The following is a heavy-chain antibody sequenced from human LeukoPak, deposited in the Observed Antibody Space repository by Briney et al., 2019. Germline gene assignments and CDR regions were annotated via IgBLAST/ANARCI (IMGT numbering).Heavy chain of an antibody. CDR2: IIPIFGTA. V-gene: IGHV1-69*13. J-gene: IGHJ4*02. D-gene: IGHD3-9*01. CDR1: GGTCSSYA. CDR3: ARDPLRYFEPAGYFDY. Sequence: SVKVSCKASGGTCSSYAISWVRQAPGQGLEWMGGIIPIFGTANYAQKFQGRVTITADESTSTAYMELSSLRSEDTAVYYCARDPLRYFEPAGYFDYWGQGTLVTVSS.